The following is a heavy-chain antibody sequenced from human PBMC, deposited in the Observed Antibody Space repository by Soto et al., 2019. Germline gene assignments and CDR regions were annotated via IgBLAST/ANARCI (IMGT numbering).Heavy chain of an antibody. J-gene: IGHJ6*03. CDR3: ARDGQRAYDMDV. CDR2: IWYDGSNK. CDR1: GFSFSPFG. V-gene: IGHV3-33*01. Sequence: GGSLRLSCAASGFSFSPFGMHWVRQAPGKGLEWVAFIWYDGSNKYYTDSVKGRFTISRDNFKNTVYLQMNSLRAEDTAVYYCARDGQRAYDMDVWGQGTTVTVSS.